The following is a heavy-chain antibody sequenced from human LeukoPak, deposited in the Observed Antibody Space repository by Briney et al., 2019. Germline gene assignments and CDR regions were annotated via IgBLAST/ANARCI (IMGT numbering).Heavy chain of an antibody. Sequence: SETLSLTCSVSGGSISSYYWSWIRQPPGKGLEWIGYIYYSGSTNYNPSLKSRVTISVDTSKNQFSLKLSSVTAADTAVYYCARVSGSCRYCHDYWGQGTLVTVSS. CDR2: IYYSGST. D-gene: IGHD1-26*01. V-gene: IGHV4-59*01. CDR1: GGSISSYY. CDR3: ARVSGSCRYCHDY. J-gene: IGHJ4*02.